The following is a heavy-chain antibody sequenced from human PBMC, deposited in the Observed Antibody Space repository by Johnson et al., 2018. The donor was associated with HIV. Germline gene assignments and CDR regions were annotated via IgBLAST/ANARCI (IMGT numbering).Heavy chain of an antibody. J-gene: IGHJ3*02. CDR2: INAGGDT. D-gene: IGHD3-3*01. V-gene: IGHV3-66*01. CDR1: GFTFSSYA. CDR3: AREGGDGFLEWLYTFDI. Sequence: VQLVESGGGVVRPGGSLRLSCAASGFTFSSYAMSWVRQAPGKGLEWVSVINAGGDTYYADSVKGRFTISRDRSKNTVSLQMNSLRVEDTAVYYGAREGGDGFLEWLYTFDIWGQGTMVTVSS.